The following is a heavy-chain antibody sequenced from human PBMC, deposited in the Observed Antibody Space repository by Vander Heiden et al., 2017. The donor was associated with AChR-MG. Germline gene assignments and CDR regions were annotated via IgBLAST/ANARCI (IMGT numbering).Heavy chain of an antibody. CDR1: GFTFSTYG. CDR2: ISYDGSNK. CDR3: AKDFYSEQLVFDY. Sequence: QVQLVESGGGVVQPGRSLRLSCAASGFTFSTYGMHWVRQAPGKGLEWVTSISYDGSNKYYADSVKGRFTISRDNSKNTLYLQMNSLRAEDTAVYYCAKDFYSEQLVFDYWGQGTLVTVSS. J-gene: IGHJ4*02. D-gene: IGHD6-6*01. V-gene: IGHV3-30*18.